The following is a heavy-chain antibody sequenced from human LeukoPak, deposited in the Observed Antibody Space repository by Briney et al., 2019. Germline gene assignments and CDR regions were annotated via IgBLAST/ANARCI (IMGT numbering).Heavy chain of an antibody. Sequence: PGGSLRLSCTASGFIFNGYAMHWVRQAPGKGLEWVAVISYDGSHKYYADSVKGRFTISRDNSNNTLYLQMNSLRPEDTAVYHCAKVIVVVRDDFDYWGQGTLVTVSS. CDR3: AKVIVVVRDDFDY. CDR1: GFIFNGYA. J-gene: IGHJ4*02. CDR2: ISYDGSHK. D-gene: IGHD3-22*01. V-gene: IGHV3-30-3*01.